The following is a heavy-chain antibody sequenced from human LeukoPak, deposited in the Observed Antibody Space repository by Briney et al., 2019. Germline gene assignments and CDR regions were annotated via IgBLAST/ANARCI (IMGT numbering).Heavy chain of an antibody. D-gene: IGHD2-2*01. CDR1: GGSISSSSYY. J-gene: IGHJ5*02. CDR3: ARDGTDIVVVPAAGWFDP. V-gene: IGHV4-39*07. Sequence: SETLSLTCTVSGGSISSSSYYWGWIRQPPGKGLEWIGSIYYSGSTHYNPSLKSRVTISVDTSKNQFSLKLSSVTAADTAVYYCARDGTDIVVVPAAGWFDPWGQGTLVTVSS. CDR2: IYYSGST.